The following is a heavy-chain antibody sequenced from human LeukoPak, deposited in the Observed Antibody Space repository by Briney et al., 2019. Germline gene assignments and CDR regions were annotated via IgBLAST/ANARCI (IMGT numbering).Heavy chain of an antibody. D-gene: IGHD3-22*01. CDR1: GFIFSNYA. V-gene: IGHV3-48*01. CDR2: ISNSGGST. Sequence: GRSLRLSCAASGFIFSNYAMHWVRQAPGKGLEWVSGISNSGGSTYYADSVKGRFTISRDNAKNSLYLQMNSLRAEDTAVYYCARGAYYYEDWGQGTLVTVSS. J-gene: IGHJ4*02. CDR3: ARGAYYYED.